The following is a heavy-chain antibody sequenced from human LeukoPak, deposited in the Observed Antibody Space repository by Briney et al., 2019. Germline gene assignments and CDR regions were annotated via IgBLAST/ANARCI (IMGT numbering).Heavy chain of an antibody. CDR1: GGSISSYY. V-gene: IGHV4-59*08. Sequence: SETLSLTCTVSGGSISSYYWSWIRQPPGKGLEWIGYIYYSGSTNYNPPLKSRVTISVDTSKNQFSLKLGSVTAADTAVYYCARHSGYSGYSSGWYYFDYWGQGTLVTVSS. D-gene: IGHD6-19*01. J-gene: IGHJ4*02. CDR3: ARHSGYSGYSSGWYYFDY. CDR2: IYYSGST.